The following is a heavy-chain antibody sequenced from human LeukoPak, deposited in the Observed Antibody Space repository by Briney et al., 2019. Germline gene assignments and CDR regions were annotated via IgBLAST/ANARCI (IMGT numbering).Heavy chain of an antibody. CDR1: GFTFSSYW. D-gene: IGHD5-12*01. CDR3: IRTLIVATSPYMDV. J-gene: IGHJ6*03. V-gene: IGHV3-74*01. CDR2: VNSDGTGT. Sequence: GGSLRLSCAASGFTFSSYWMHWVRQAPGKGLVWVSRVNSDGTGTTYADSVEGRFTISRDNAKNTVYLQMNSLRAEDTAIYYCIRTLIVATSPYMDVWRKGTTVTVSS.